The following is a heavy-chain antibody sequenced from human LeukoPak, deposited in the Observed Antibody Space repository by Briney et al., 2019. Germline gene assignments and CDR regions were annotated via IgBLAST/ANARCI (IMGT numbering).Heavy chain of an antibody. D-gene: IGHD2-2*01. CDR1: GGSISSSNW. J-gene: IGHJ4*02. CDR3: ARDCSSTSCLGTGFDY. CDR2: IYHSGST. V-gene: IGHV4-4*02. Sequence: SETLSLTCAVSGGSISSSNWWSWVRQPPGKGLEWIGEIYHSGSTNYNPSLKSRVTISVDKSKNQFSLKLSSVTAADTAVYYCARDCSSTSCLGTGFDYWGQGTLVTVSS.